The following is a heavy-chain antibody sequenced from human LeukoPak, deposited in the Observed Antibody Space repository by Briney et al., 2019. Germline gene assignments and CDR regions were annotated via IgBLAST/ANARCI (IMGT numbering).Heavy chain of an antibody. CDR2: ISSSGNSI. CDR1: GFTFSSYA. V-gene: IGHV3-48*04. Sequence: PGGSLRLSCAASGFTFSSYAMSWVRQAPGKGLEWVSYISSSGNSIYYAESVKGRFTISRDNAKNSLYLQMNSLRAEDTAVYYCAGRGYSGYDFGYWGQGILVTVSS. J-gene: IGHJ4*02. D-gene: IGHD5-12*01. CDR3: AGRGYSGYDFGY.